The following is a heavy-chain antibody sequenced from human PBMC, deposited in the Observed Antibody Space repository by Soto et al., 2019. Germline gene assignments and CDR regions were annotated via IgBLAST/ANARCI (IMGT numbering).Heavy chain of an antibody. J-gene: IGHJ4*02. D-gene: IGHD3-10*01. CDR3: ARRYGGGFDY. CDR1: GGSIRSYY. Sequence: QVQLLESGPGLVKPSETLSLTCTVSGGSIRSYYWSWIRQPPGKGLEWIGYIYSSGGTNYNPSLKRRVTTSVDTSKNQFSLKLSSVTAADTAVYYCARRYGGGFDYWGQGTLVTVSS. CDR2: IYSSGGT. V-gene: IGHV4-59*08.